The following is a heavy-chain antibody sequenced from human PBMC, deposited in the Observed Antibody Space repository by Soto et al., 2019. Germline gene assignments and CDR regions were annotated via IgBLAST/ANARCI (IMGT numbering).Heavy chain of an antibody. CDR3: AREDFVLLPAAVSGRQSRNRYYYYGMAV. CDR1: GGSISSGGYY. V-gene: IGHV4-31*03. D-gene: IGHD2-2*01. J-gene: IGHJ6*02. Sequence: SETLSLSCTVSGGSISSGGYYWSWIRQHPGKGLEWIGYIYYSGSTYYNPSLKSRVAISVDTSKNQFSLKLTSVTAADTAVYYCAREDFVLLPAAVSGRQSRNRYYYYGMAVWGQGTTVPVSS. CDR2: IYYSGST.